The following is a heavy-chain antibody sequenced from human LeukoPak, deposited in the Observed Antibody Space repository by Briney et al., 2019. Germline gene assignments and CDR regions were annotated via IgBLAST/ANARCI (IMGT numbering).Heavy chain of an antibody. D-gene: IGHD3-9*01. CDR1: GFTFSSYS. J-gene: IGHJ5*02. Sequence: PGGSLRLSCAASGFTFSSYSMNWVRQAPGKGLEWVSSISSSSSYIYYADSVKGRFTISRDSAENSLYLQMNSLRAEDTAVYYCARENYDILTGYYINWFDPWGQGTLVTVSS. CDR3: ARENYDILTGYYINWFDP. V-gene: IGHV3-21*01. CDR2: ISSSSSYI.